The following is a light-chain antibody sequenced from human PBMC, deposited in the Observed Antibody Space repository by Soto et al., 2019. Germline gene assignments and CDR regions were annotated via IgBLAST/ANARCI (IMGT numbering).Light chain of an antibody. V-gene: IGLV1-47*01. CDR1: SSNIGSNY. Sequence: QSVLTQPPSASGTPGQRGTISCSGSSSNIGSNYVYWYQQLPGTAPNLLIYRNNQRPSGVPDRFSGSKSGTSASLAISGLRSEDESAYYCAAWDDSLSGVVFGGGTKLTVL. CDR3: AAWDDSLSGVV. J-gene: IGLJ2*01. CDR2: RNN.